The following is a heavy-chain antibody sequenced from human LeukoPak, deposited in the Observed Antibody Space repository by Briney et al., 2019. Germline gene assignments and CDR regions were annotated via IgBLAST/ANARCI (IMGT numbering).Heavy chain of an antibody. V-gene: IGHV4-39*07. Sequence: SETLSLTCTVSGGSISSSSYYWAWLRQPPGKGLEWIGNIYFSGNTYYNPSLQSRVTMSVNTSKNQFSLKLNSVTAADTAVYYCAREAPVAGIDYWGQGTLVTVSS. D-gene: IGHD3-10*01. CDR2: IYFSGNT. CDR3: AREAPVAGIDY. CDR1: GGSISSSSYY. J-gene: IGHJ4*02.